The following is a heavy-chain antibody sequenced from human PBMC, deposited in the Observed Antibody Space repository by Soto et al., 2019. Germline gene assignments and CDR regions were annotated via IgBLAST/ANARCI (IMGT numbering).Heavy chain of an antibody. CDR2: ISYDGSNK. V-gene: IGHV3-30*18. J-gene: IGHJ6*02. CDR3: AKDPVPYYYYYYGMDV. Sequence: PGGSLRLSCAASGFTFSSCGMHWVRQAPGKGLEWVAVISYDGSNKYYADSVKGRFTISRDNSKNTLYLQMNSLRAEDTAVYYCAKDPVPYYYYYYGMDVWGQGPTVTVSS. D-gene: IGHD3-10*01. CDR1: GFTFSSCG.